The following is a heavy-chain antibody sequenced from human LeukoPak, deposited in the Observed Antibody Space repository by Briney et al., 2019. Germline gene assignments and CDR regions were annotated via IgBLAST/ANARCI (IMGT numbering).Heavy chain of an antibody. CDR3: AKDLRADTAMDSNWFDP. CDR2: IRYDGSNK. J-gene: IGHJ5*02. V-gene: IGHV3-30*02. CDR1: GFTFSSYG. D-gene: IGHD5-18*01. Sequence: TGGSLRLSCAASGFTFSSYGMHWVRQAPGKGLEWVAFIRYDGSNKYYADSVKGRFTISRDNSKNTLYLQMNSLRAEDTAVYYCAKDLRADTAMDSNWFDPWGQGTLVTVSS.